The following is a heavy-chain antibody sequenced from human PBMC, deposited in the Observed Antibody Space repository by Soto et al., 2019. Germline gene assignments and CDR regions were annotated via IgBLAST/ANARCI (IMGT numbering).Heavy chain of an antibody. CDR1: GGTFSSYG. J-gene: IGHJ6*02. Sequence: QVQLVQSGAEVKKPGSSVKVSCKISGGTFSSYGISWVRQAPGQGLEWMAEIIPIFGTSNYAQKFQGRLTISADKSTTTTYMDLSSLRSEDTAVYYCARAVRKITGTRNYYYGMDVWGQGTTVTVSS. CDR3: ARAVRKITGTRNYYYGMDV. V-gene: IGHV1-69*06. CDR2: IIPIFGTS. D-gene: IGHD1-20*01.